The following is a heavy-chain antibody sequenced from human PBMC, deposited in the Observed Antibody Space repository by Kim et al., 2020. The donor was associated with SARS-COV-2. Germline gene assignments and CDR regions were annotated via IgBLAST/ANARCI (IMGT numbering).Heavy chain of an antibody. CDR3: ARGTWGGGGWGYGSGQYNRFDP. CDR1: GYTFTSSH. D-gene: IGHD3-10*01. V-gene: IGHV1-46*03. CDR2: INPSGGST. J-gene: IGHJ5*02. Sequence: ASVKVSCKASGYTFTSSHIQWVRQAPGQGLEWMGVINPSGGSTTYAQKLQGRVIMTRDTSTGTVYMELSSLRSDDTALYYCARGTWGGGGWGYGSGQYNRFDPWGQGTLVTVSS.